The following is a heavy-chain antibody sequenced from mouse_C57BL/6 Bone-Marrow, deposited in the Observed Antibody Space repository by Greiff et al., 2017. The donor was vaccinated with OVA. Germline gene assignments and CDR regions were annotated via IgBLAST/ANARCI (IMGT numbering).Heavy chain of an antibody. CDR2: ISNGGGST. CDR1: GFTFSDYY. J-gene: IGHJ1*03. V-gene: IGHV5-12*01. CDR3: ARLYFDV. Sequence: EVKVVESGGGLVQPGGSLKLSCAASGFTFSDYYMYWVRQTPEKRLEWVAYISNGGGSTYYPDTVKGRFTISRDNAKNTLYLQMSRLKSEDTAMYYCARLYFDVWGTGTTVTVSS.